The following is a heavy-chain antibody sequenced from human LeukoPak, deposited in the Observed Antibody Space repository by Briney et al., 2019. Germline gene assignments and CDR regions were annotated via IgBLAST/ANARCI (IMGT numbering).Heavy chain of an antibody. Sequence: ASVKVSCKASGYTFTSYGISWVRQAPGQGLEWMGWISAYNGNTNYAQKLQGRVTMTTDTSTSTAYMELRSLRSDDTAVYYCASPYSSSSNDAFDIWGQGTMVTVSS. CDR2: ISAYNGNT. J-gene: IGHJ3*02. D-gene: IGHD6-6*01. V-gene: IGHV1-18*01. CDR1: GYTFTSYG. CDR3: ASPYSSSSNDAFDI.